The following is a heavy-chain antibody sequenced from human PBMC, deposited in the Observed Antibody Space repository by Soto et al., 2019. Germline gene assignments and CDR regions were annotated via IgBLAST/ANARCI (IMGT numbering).Heavy chain of an antibody. CDR3: AKEGDRFMTTVTLDY. V-gene: IGHV3-23*01. Sequence: GGSLRLSCASSGFTFSSYAMSLVRQAPGKGLEWVSAISGSGGSTYYADSVKGRFTISRDNSKNTLYLQMNSLRAEDTAVYYCAKEGDRFMTTVTLDYWGQGTLVTVSS. CDR1: GFTFSSYA. J-gene: IGHJ4*02. D-gene: IGHD4-17*01. CDR2: ISGSGGST.